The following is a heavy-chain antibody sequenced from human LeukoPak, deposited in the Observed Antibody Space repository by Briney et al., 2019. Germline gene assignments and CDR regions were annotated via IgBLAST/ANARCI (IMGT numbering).Heavy chain of an antibody. D-gene: IGHD5-18*01. CDR1: GFTFSSYA. CDR2: ISGSGGST. J-gene: IGHJ6*03. Sequence: GGSLRLSCAASGFTFSSYAVSWVRQAPGKGLEWVSAISGSGGSTYYADSVKGRFTISRDNSKNTLYLQMNSLRAEDTAVYYCAKDRWIQLWLRYYYYMDVWGKGTTVTVSS. V-gene: IGHV3-23*01. CDR3: AKDRWIQLWLRYYYYMDV.